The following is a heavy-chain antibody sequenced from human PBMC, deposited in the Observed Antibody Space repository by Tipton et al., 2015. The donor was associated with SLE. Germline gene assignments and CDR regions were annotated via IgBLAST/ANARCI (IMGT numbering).Heavy chain of an antibody. CDR3: ARETPIRAAAAGTIDY. D-gene: IGHD6-13*01. CDR2: IYHSGST. Sequence: TLSLTCTVSGGSIGSYYWSWIRQPPGKGLEWIGSIYHSGSTYYNPSLKSRVTISVDTSKNQFSLKLSSVTAADTAVYYCARETPIRAAAAGTIDYWGQGTLVTVSS. V-gene: IGHV4-38-2*02. J-gene: IGHJ4*02. CDR1: GGSIGSYY.